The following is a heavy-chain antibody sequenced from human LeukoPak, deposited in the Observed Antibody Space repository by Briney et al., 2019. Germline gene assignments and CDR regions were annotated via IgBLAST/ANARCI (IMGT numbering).Heavy chain of an antibody. V-gene: IGHV3-23*01. Sequence: PGGSLRLSCAASGFTLSSYAMSWVRQAPGKGLEWVSAISGSGGSTYYADSVKGRFTISRDNSKNTLYLQMNSLRAEDTAVYYCAKKEGDYDFWSGYYTPWIFDYWGQGTLVTVSS. D-gene: IGHD3-3*01. CDR1: GFTLSSYA. J-gene: IGHJ4*02. CDR2: ISGSGGST. CDR3: AKKEGDYDFWSGYYTPWIFDY.